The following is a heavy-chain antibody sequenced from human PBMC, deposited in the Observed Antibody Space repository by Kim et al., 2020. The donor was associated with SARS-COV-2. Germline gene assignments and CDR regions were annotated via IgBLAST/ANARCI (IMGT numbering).Heavy chain of an antibody. J-gene: IGHJ4*02. CDR1: GYTFSNYD. Sequence: ASVKVSCKASGYTFSNYDINWVRQAPGQGLEWVGWISASSGNTNSAQRVQGRVTMTTDTSTSTAYLELRSLRSDDTAIYYCARDVYPTSSSYYYDFQYWGQGTLVTVPS. V-gene: IGHV1-18*01. CDR2: ISASSGNT. CDR3: ARDVYPTSSSYYYDFQY. D-gene: IGHD3-22*01.